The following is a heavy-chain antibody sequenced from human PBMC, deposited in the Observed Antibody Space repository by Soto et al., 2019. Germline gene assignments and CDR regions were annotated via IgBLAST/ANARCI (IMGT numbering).Heavy chain of an antibody. CDR3: ARGSSSWFDP. Sequence: SETLSLTCAVSGGSISSGGYSWSWIRQPPGKGLEWIGYIYHSGSTYYNPSLKSRVTISVDRSKNQFSLKLSSVTAADTAVYYCARGSSSWFDPWGQGTLVTVSS. CDR2: IYHSGST. J-gene: IGHJ5*02. D-gene: IGHD6-6*01. CDR1: GGSISSGGYS. V-gene: IGHV4-30-2*01.